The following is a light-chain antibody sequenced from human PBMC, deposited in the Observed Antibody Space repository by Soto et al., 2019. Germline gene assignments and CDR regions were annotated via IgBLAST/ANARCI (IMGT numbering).Light chain of an antibody. Sequence: QSVLTQPPSVSGSPGQSVTISCTGTSSDVGSYNRVSWYQQPPGTAPKLMIYEVRNRPSGVPDRFSGSKSGNTASLTISGLQAEDEADYYCSSYTSSSTLYVFGTGTKVTVL. CDR1: SSDVGSYNR. CDR3: SSYTSSSTLYV. J-gene: IGLJ1*01. V-gene: IGLV2-18*02. CDR2: EVR.